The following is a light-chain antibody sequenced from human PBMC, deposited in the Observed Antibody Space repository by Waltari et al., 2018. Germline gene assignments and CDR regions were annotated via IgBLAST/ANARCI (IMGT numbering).Light chain of an antibody. J-gene: IGKJ4*01. Sequence: EIVLTQSPGTLSLSPGERATLSCRASQTVTTDYLAWYQQKPGQAPKLLIFGASGRATGVPDRFSGSRSGTDFTLTISRLEPDDFAVYYCQQYGTSPLTFGGGTKVEIK. V-gene: IGKV3-20*01. CDR3: QQYGTSPLT. CDR2: GAS. CDR1: QTVTTDY.